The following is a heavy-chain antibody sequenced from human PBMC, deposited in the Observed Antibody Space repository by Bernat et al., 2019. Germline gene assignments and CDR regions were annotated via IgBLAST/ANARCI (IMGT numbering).Heavy chain of an antibody. CDR3: ARGPGQNWYFDL. J-gene: IGHJ2*01. CDR1: GFTFSSYG. Sequence: QVQLVESGGGVVQPGRSLRLSCAASGFTFSSYGMHWVRQAPGKGLEWVAVISYDGSNKYYADSVKGRFTISRDNAKNSLYLQMNSLRVEDTAVYSCARGPGQNWYFDLWGRGTLVTVSS. CDR2: ISYDGSNK. V-gene: IGHV3-30*03. D-gene: IGHD7-27*01.